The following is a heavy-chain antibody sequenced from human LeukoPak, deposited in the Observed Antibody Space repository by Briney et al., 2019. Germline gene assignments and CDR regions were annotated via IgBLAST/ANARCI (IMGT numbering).Heavy chain of an antibody. CDR2: IGTAGDT. V-gene: IGHV3-13*01. CDR3: ARSPATADYYYYYGMDV. D-gene: IGHD2-2*01. Sequence: GGSLRLSCAASGFTFSSYDMHWVRQATGKGLEWVSAIGTAGDTYYPGSVKGRFTISRENAKNSLYLQMNSLRAEDTAVYYCARSPATADYYYYYGMDVWGQGTTVTVSS. J-gene: IGHJ6*02. CDR1: GFTFSSYD.